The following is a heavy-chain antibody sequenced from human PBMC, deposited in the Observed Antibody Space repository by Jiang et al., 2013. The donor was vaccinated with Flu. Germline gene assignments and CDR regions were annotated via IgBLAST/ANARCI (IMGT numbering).Heavy chain of an antibody. V-gene: IGHV3-23*01. D-gene: IGHD3-9*01. CDR1: GFNVANYA. CDR2: INPNAYT. J-gene: IGHJ4*02. Sequence: EVQLLESGGGLVQPGGSLRLSCAASGFNVANYAVSWVRQAPGKGLEWVSFINPNAYTDSIDSVKGRFTMSRDTSKNTLFLHMNSLRADDTAIYYCTRDSGWLPVNWGQGTLVTVSS. CDR3: TRDSGWLPVN.